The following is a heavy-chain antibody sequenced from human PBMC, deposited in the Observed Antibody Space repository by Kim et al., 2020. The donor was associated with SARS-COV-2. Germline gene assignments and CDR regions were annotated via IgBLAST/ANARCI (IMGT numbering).Heavy chain of an antibody. Sequence: SETLSLTCTVSGGSISSGGYYWSWIRQHPGKGLEWIGYIYYSGSTYYNPSLKSRVTISVDTSKNQFSLKLSSVTAADTAVYYCAREPRPYCSSTSCSYYYYGMDVWGQGTTVTVSS. V-gene: IGHV4-31*03. D-gene: IGHD2-2*01. J-gene: IGHJ6*02. CDR3: AREPRPYCSSTSCSYYYYGMDV. CDR2: IYYSGST. CDR1: GGSISSGGYY.